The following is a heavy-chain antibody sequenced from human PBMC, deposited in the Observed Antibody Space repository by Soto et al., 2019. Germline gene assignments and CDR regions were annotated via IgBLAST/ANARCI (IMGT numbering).Heavy chain of an antibody. V-gene: IGHV1-18*01. D-gene: IGHD3-9*01. Sequence: QVQLVQSGAEVKKPGASVKVSCKASGYTFTSYGISWVRQAPGQGLEWMGWIIAYNGNTNYAQKLQGRVTMTTDTYTSTAYMELRSLRSDDTAVYYCARDRPLRYFDWLHISDAFDIWGQGTMVTVSS. CDR1: GYTFTSYG. J-gene: IGHJ3*02. CDR3: ARDRPLRYFDWLHISDAFDI. CDR2: IIAYNGNT.